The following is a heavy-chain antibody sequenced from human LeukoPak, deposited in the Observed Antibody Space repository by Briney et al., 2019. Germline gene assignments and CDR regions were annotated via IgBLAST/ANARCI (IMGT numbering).Heavy chain of an antibody. CDR3: ARGRPGPARAGTYDF. D-gene: IGHD1-1*01. Sequence: ASVKVSCTASVYTFTTSDINWVRQATGQGLEWVGWMNPNSGKTGSAQKFQGRLTMTKNTSTSTAYMEVTGLKFEDTAIYYCARGRPGPARAGTYDFWGQGTLITVSS. V-gene: IGHV1-8*01. CDR1: VYTFTTSD. J-gene: IGHJ4*02. CDR2: MNPNSGKT.